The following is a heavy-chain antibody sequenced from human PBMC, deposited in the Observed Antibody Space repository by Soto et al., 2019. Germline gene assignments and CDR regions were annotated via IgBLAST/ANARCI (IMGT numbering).Heavy chain of an antibody. CDR2: INPNSGGT. V-gene: IGHV1-2*02. CDR3: ASGPLVKGYSSGWYPISRYYYYGMDV. J-gene: IGHJ6*02. D-gene: IGHD6-19*01. Sequence: ASVKVSCKASGYTFTGYYMHWVRQAPGQGLEWMGWINPNSGGTNYAQKFQGRVTMTRDTSISTAYMELSRLRSDDTAVYYCASGPLVKGYSSGWYPISRYYYYGMDVWGQGTTVTVSS. CDR1: GYTFTGYY.